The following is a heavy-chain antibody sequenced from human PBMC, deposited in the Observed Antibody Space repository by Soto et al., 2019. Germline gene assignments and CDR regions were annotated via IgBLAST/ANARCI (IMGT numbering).Heavy chain of an antibody. V-gene: IGHV3-11*01. CDR1: GFSFRDYF. CDR2: IGPYGNSI. Sequence: QMQLVESGGGLVKPGESLRVSCAASGFSFRDYFMSWIRQAPGKGLEWVSYIGPYGNSIYYADSVKGRFTISGDDAKNSLYLDMNNLRAEDTAVYYCARDDYTYGVYWGQGSLVTVSS. J-gene: IGHJ4*02. CDR3: ARDDYTYGVY. D-gene: IGHD3-3*01.